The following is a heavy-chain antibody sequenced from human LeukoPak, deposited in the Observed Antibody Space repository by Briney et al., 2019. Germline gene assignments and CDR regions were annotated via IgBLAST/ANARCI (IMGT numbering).Heavy chain of an antibody. CDR2: ISWNSGSI. CDR3: ARDFSGSLDY. CDR1: GFTFDDYA. D-gene: IGHD1-26*01. J-gene: IGHJ4*02. Sequence: GGSLRLSCAASGFTFDDYAMHWVRQAPGKGLEWVSGISWNSGSIGYADSVKGLFTISRDNSKNTLYLQMNSLRAEDTAVYYCARDFSGSLDYWGQGTLVTVSS. V-gene: IGHV3-9*01.